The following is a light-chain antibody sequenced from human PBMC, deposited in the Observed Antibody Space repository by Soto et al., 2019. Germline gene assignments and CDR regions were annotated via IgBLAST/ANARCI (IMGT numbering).Light chain of an antibody. Sequence: EIVMTQSPATLSVSPGERVTLSCRASQSVSSNLAWYQQKPGQAPRLLIYGASTRATGIPARFSGSGSETEFTLTVSSLQSEDFAVYYCQQYNNWPWTFGQGTKVDIK. CDR2: GAS. CDR1: QSVSSN. V-gene: IGKV3-15*01. CDR3: QQYNNWPWT. J-gene: IGKJ1*01.